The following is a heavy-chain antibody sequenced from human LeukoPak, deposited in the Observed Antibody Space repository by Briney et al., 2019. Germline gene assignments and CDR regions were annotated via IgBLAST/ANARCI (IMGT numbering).Heavy chain of an antibody. J-gene: IGHJ5*02. CDR1: GFSFSNYE. V-gene: IGHV3-48*03. CDR2: ITASSTTI. Sequence: GGSLRLSCAASGFSFSNYEMNWVRQAPGKGLEWISYITASSTTIYYTDSVKGRFTISRDNAKNSLYRQMNGLRGEDTAVYYCAKGPGARGHFNWFDHWGQGTLVTVSS. D-gene: IGHD5-12*01. CDR3: AKGPGARGHFNWFDH.